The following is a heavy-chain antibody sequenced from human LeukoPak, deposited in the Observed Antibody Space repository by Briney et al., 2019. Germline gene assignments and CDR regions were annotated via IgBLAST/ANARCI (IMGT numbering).Heavy chain of an antibody. V-gene: IGHV4-4*07. CDR3: ARVRYCSSTSCP. J-gene: IGHJ5*02. CDR2: IYTSGST. D-gene: IGHD2-2*01. CDR1: GGSISSYY. Sequence: SETLSLTCTVSGGSISSYYWSWIRQPAGKGLEWIGRIYTSGSTNYNPSLKSRVTMSVDTFKNQFSLKLSSVTAADTAVYYCARVRYCSSTSCPWGQGTLVTVSS.